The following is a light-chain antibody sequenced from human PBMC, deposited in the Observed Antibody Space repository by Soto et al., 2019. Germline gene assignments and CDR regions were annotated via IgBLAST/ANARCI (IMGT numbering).Light chain of an antibody. V-gene: IGKV1-5*03. CDR3: QQYHTYWWT. Sequence: DIQMTQSPSTLSASFGDRVTITFRASQTIINWLAWYQQKPGKAPKLLIYKASTLEGEVPSRFSGSGSETEFTLTINSLQPDDSATYYCQQYHTYWWTFGQGTKVDIK. CDR1: QTIINW. CDR2: KAS. J-gene: IGKJ1*01.